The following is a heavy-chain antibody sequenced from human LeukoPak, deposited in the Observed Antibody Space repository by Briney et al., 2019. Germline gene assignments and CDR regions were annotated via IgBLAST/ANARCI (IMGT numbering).Heavy chain of an antibody. Sequence: ASVKVSCKASGYTFTSYGISWVRQAPGQGLEWMGWISAYNGNTNYAQKLQGRVTMTTDTSTSTAYMELRSLRSDDTAVYYCARSRCSSTSCYGDLDYWGLGTLVTVSS. CDR1: GYTFTSYG. CDR3: ARSRCSSTSCYGDLDY. CDR2: ISAYNGNT. V-gene: IGHV1-18*01. D-gene: IGHD2-2*01. J-gene: IGHJ4*02.